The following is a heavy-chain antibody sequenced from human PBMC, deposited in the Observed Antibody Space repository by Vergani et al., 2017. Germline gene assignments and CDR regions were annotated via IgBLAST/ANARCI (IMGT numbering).Heavy chain of an antibody. V-gene: IGHV3-23*01. CDR1: GFTFSSYA. CDR2: ISGSGGST. Sequence: EVQLLESGGGLVQPGGSLRLSCAASGFTFSSYAMSWVRQAPGKGLEWVSAISGSGGSTYYADSVKGRFTISRDNAKNSLYLQMNSLGAEDTAVYYCARDEPGREYSYGPEDYWGQGTLVTVSS. CDR3: ARDEPGREYSYGPEDY. J-gene: IGHJ4*02. D-gene: IGHD5-18*01.